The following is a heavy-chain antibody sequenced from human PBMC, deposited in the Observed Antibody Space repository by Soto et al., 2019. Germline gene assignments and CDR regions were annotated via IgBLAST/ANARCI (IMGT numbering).Heavy chain of an antibody. CDR2: ISGSGGST. Sequence: GGSLSLSCAASGFTFSSYAMSWVRQASGKGLEWVSSISGSGGSTYYANSVKGRFTISRDNSKNTLYLQMNSLRAEDTAVYYCAKVGSSLYNWFDPWGQGTLVTVSS. CDR1: GFTFSSYA. J-gene: IGHJ5*02. CDR3: AKVGSSLYNWFDP. V-gene: IGHV3-23*01. D-gene: IGHD6-6*01.